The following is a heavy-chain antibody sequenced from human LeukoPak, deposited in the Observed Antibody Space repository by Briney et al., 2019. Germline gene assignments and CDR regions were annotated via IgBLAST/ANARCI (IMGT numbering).Heavy chain of an antibody. Sequence: ASVKVSCKASGYTFTSYDINWVRQATGQGLEWMGWMNPNSGNTGYAQKFQGRVTMTRNTSISTAYMELSSLRSEDTAVYYCARVYYDSSGAPLSFGYWGQGTLVTVSS. D-gene: IGHD3-22*01. J-gene: IGHJ4*02. CDR1: GYTFTSYD. V-gene: IGHV1-8*01. CDR3: ARVYYDSSGAPLSFGY. CDR2: MNPNSGNT.